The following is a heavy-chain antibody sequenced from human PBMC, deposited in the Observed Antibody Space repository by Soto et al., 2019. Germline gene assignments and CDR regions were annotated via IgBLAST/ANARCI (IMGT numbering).Heavy chain of an antibody. CDR3: AKEQRPTLTTSGAY. Sequence: EVQLLESGGGLVQPGGSLRLSCAASGFTFSSYAMSWVRQAPGKGLEWVSAISGSGGSTYYEYSVKGRLTISRDNSKNTLYLQMNSLRAEDTAVYYCAKEQRPTLTTSGAYWGQGTLVTVSS. V-gene: IGHV3-23*01. CDR2: ISGSGGST. D-gene: IGHD4-17*01. J-gene: IGHJ4*02. CDR1: GFTFSSYA.